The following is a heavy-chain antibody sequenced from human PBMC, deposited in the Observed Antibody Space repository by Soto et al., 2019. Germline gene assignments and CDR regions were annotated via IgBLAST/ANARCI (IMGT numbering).Heavy chain of an antibody. CDR3: ARDGYCSSTSCQSGVGWFDP. CDR1: GGSFSGYY. Sequence: QVQLQQWGAGLLKPSETLSLTCAVYGGSFSGYYWSWIRQPPGKGLEWIGEINHSGSTNYNPSLKSRVTISVDTSKNQFSLKLSSVTAAETAVYYCARDGYCSSTSCQSGVGWFDPWGQGTLVTVSS. CDR2: INHSGST. V-gene: IGHV4-34*01. J-gene: IGHJ5*02. D-gene: IGHD2-2*01.